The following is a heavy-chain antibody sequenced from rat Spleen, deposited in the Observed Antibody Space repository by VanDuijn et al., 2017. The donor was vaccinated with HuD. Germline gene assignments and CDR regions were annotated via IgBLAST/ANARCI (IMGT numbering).Heavy chain of an antibody. D-gene: IGHD1-12*02. V-gene: IGHV5-31*01. CDR3: SRYYSDGSYYYFDY. J-gene: IGHJ2*01. Sequence: EVQLVESGGGLVQPERSLKLSCVASGLTFNNNWMTWVRQAPGKGLEWVASITDTGGGTYYPDSVKGRFTISRDNAKSTLYLQMNSLRSEDTAPYYCSRYYSDGSYYYFDYWGQGVMVTVSS. CDR1: GLTFNNNW. CDR2: ITDTGGGT.